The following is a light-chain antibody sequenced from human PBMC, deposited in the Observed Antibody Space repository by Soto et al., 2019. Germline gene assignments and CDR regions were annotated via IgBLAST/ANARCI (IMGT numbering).Light chain of an antibody. CDR3: QPGRKWRP. CDR1: QRVSSS. J-gene: IGKJ1*01. Sequence: VLLKPTGTLALSAGERATLSSRAGQRVSSSLPWYQQKPGQAPRLLIYHASKRATGIPARFSVSGFGTDYTLTIRSLEPEDVAVYSGQPGRKWRPFDQGLRV. CDR2: HAS. V-gene: IGKV3-11*01.